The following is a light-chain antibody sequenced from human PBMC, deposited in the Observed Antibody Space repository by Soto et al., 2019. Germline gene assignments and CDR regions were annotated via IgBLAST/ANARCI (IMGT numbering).Light chain of an antibody. CDR3: HQYNGWPRT. CDR1: QSVNSY. V-gene: IGKV3-11*01. Sequence: EIVLTQSPATLSLSPGERGTLSCRASQSVNSYLAWYQQKPGQAPRLLIYDASNRATDIPARFSGGGSGTEFTLTITSLQSEDFAVYYCHQYNGWPRTFGQGTKVDIK. J-gene: IGKJ1*01. CDR2: DAS.